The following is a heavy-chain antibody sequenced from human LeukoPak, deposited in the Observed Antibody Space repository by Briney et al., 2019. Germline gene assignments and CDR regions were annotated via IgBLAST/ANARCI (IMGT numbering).Heavy chain of an antibody. V-gene: IGHV1-2*02. CDR2: INPNSGGT. D-gene: IGHD4-23*01. J-gene: IGHJ5*02. CDR1: GYTFTGHY. CDR3: ARDHPYDYGGNSDWFDP. Sequence: GASVKVSCKASGYTFTGHYMHWVRQAPGQGLEWMGWINPNSGGTNYAQKFQGRVSMTRDTSIGTAYMELSRLRSDDTAVYYCARDHPYDYGGNSDWFDPWGQGTLVTVSS.